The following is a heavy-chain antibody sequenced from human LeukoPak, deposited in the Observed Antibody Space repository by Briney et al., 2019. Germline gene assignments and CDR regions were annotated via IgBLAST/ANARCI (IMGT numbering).Heavy chain of an antibody. D-gene: IGHD3-10*01. CDR2: IYHSGNT. V-gene: IGHV4-4*02. CDR3: ARNKGRYGSGRVHFDP. Sequence: SETLSLTCAVSGGSINSSDWWTWVRQPPGKGLEWIGEIYHSGNTNYNPSLKSRVTISVDTSKNQLSLKLSSVTAADTAVYYCARNKGRYGSGRVHFDPWGQGTLVTVSS. J-gene: IGHJ5*02. CDR1: GGSINSSDW.